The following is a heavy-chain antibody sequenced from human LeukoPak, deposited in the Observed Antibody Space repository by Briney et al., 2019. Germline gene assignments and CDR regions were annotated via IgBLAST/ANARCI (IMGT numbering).Heavy chain of an antibody. V-gene: IGHV3-74*01. CDR1: GLTFSNYW. J-gene: IGHJ1*01. D-gene: IGHD4-17*01. Sequence: GGSLILSCAASGLTFSNYWMHWVRQTPGRGLVWVSRNNSDASVTTYADSVKGRFTISRVNSKNTLYLQMNSLRAEDTAVYYCAKENYGDSTGGRFQHWGQGTLVTVSS. CDR3: AKENYGDSTGGRFQH. CDR2: NNSDASVT.